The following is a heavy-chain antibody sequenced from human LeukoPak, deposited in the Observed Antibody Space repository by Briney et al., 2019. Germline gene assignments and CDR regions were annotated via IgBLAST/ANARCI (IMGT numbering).Heavy chain of an antibody. CDR2: ISHSGTT. J-gene: IGHJ4*02. V-gene: IGHV4-4*02. CDR1: GGSISSNNW. Sequence: SETLSLTCAVSGGSISSNNWWSWVRQPPGKGLEWIGEISHSGTTNYNPSLKSRVTISVDKSKNQFSLKVISVTAADTAVYYCARVLGVAVAGAIDTRGSYLDYWGQGTPVTVPS. D-gene: IGHD6-19*01. CDR3: ARVLGVAVAGAIDTRGSYLDY.